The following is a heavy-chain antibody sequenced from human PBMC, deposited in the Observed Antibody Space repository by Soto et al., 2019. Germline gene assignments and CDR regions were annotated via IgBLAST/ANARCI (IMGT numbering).Heavy chain of an antibody. Sequence: QVQLVQSGAEVKKPGASVKVSCKASGYTFTSYDINWVRQATGQGLEWMGWMNPNSGNTGYAQKFQGRVTMTSNTSISTAYMELSSLRSEDTAVYYCARWPKYDILTGYEYYYYGMDVWGQGTTVTVSS. CDR1: GYTFTSYD. J-gene: IGHJ6*02. CDR3: ARWPKYDILTGYEYYYYGMDV. V-gene: IGHV1-8*01. CDR2: MNPNSGNT. D-gene: IGHD3-9*01.